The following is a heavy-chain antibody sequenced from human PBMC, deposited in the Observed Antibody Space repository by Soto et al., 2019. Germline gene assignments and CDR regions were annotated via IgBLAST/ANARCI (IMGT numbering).Heavy chain of an antibody. Sequence: QVQLQESGPGLVKPSQTLSLTCTVSGGSFSSGDYYYNWIRQPPGKGLEWIGYIYYSGGTYYNPSLKSRLTISVDTSKNQFSLKLRSVTAADTAVYYCARGDYYYVSSGHFFNAFDIWGQGRMVTVSS. J-gene: IGHJ3*02. V-gene: IGHV4-30-4*08. CDR1: GGSFSSGDYY. CDR3: ARGDYYYVSSGHFFNAFDI. D-gene: IGHD3-22*01. CDR2: IYYSGGT.